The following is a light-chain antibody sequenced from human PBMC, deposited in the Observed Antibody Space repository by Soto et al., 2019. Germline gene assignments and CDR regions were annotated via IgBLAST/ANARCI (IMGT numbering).Light chain of an antibody. J-gene: IGLJ3*02. V-gene: IGLV2-14*01. CDR1: RSDVGGYNY. Sequence: QSALTQPASVSGSPGQSITISCTGTRSDVGGYNYVSWYQQHPDKAPKLIIYEVTNRPSGVSNRFSGSKSGNTASLTISGLQAEDEADYYCSSFTTSSTWVFGGGTKVT. CDR2: EVT. CDR3: SSFTTSSTWV.